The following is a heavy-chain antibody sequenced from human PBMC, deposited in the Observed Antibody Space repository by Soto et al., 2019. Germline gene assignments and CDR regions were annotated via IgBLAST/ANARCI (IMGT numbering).Heavy chain of an antibody. CDR2: ISSSGSNI. J-gene: IGHJ6*02. CDR1: GFTFSNYA. V-gene: IGHV3-48*04. CDR3: ARSWPTVRIYNVMDV. D-gene: IGHD6-13*01. Sequence: PGGSLRLSCEASGFTFSNYAMSWVRQAPGKGLEWVSYISSSGSNIYYADSVKGRLTISRDNAKNTLYLQMNSLRAEDTAAYYCARSWPTVRIYNVMDVWGQGTPVTVSS.